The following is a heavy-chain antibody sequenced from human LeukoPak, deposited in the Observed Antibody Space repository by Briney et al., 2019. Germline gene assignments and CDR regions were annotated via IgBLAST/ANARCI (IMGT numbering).Heavy chain of an antibody. CDR2: ISRSSTDT. CDR3: ARKTYYYDSGSYSKSYYFDY. CDR1: GFTFTDFY. J-gene: IGHJ4*02. Sequence: PGGSLRLYCAASGFTFTDFYMSWIRQAPGKGLEWLSDISRSSTDTNYADSVKGRFTISRDNAKNSLFLQLNSLRAEDTAVYYCARKTYYYDSGSYSKSYYFDYWGQGTLVTVSS. D-gene: IGHD3-10*01. V-gene: IGHV3-11*06.